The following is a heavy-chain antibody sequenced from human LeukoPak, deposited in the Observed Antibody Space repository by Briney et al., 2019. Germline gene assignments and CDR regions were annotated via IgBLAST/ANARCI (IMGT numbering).Heavy chain of an antibody. CDR3: ARWVRSSWYNWFDP. D-gene: IGHD6-13*01. CDR2: INHSGST. J-gene: IGHJ5*02. V-gene: IGHV4-34*01. Sequence: SETLSLTCAVYGGSFSGYYWSWIRQPPGKGLEWIGEINHSGSTNYNPSLKSRVTISVDTSKNQFSLKLSSVTAADTAVYYCARWVRSSWYNWFDPWGQGTLVTVSS. CDR1: GGSFSGYY.